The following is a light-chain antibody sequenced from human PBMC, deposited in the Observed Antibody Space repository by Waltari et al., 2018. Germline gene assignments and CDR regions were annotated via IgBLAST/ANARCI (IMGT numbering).Light chain of an antibody. Sequence: EIVLTQSPATLSLSPGERATISCRASQSVSIHLARYQQKPGQAPRLLIYDASNRATGIPARFSGSCSGTDFTLTISSLEPEDFAVYYCQQRSNWPFMYTFGQGTKLEIK. CDR1: QSVSIH. CDR3: QQRSNWPFMYT. J-gene: IGKJ2*01. CDR2: DAS. V-gene: IGKV3-11*01.